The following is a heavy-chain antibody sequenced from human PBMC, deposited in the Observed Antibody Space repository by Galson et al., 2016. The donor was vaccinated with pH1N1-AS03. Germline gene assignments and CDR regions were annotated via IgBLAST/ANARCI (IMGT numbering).Heavy chain of an antibody. Sequence: SVKVSCKASGYTFTDYYMYWVRQAPGQGLEWMGWIHPNDGVTNYAQNFQAWVTMTRDTSTSTAYLELTGPKSDDTAVYYRARDPRGPCRSATCPIAYYFGMDVWCQGTTVIVSS. D-gene: IGHD2-2*01. CDR2: IHPNDGVT. CDR1: GYTFTDYY. V-gene: IGHV1-2*04. CDR3: ARDPRGPCRSATCPIAYYFGMDV. J-gene: IGHJ6*02.